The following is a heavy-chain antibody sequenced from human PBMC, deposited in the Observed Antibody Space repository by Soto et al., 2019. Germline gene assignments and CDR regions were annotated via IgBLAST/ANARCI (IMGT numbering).Heavy chain of an antibody. J-gene: IGHJ4*02. V-gene: IGHV4-59*12. Sequence: PSETLSLTCTVSGGSFSPNYWAWIRQPPGKGLEWIGYIYYAGTTSYNPSLKGRVSITLETSKSQFSLRLTSVTAADTAVYFCARAGNYDVLSGRMYYFDSWGQGTPVTVSS. CDR2: IYYAGTT. D-gene: IGHD3-3*01. CDR1: GGSFSPNY. CDR3: ARAGNYDVLSGRMYYFDS.